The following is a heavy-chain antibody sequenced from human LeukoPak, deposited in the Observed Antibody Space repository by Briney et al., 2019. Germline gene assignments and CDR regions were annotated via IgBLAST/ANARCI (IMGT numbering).Heavy chain of an antibody. V-gene: IGHV3-48*04. Sequence: GSLRLSCAASGFTFSRHSMNWVRQAPGKGLEWVSYISSSGSTIYYADSVKGRFTISRDNAKNSLFLQMNSLRAEDTAVYYCARVLRYCSGGNCYSGGLGYMDVWGKGTTVTISS. CDR2: ISSSGSTI. CDR1: GFTFSRHS. CDR3: ARVLRYCSGGNCYSGGLGYMDV. J-gene: IGHJ6*03. D-gene: IGHD2-15*01.